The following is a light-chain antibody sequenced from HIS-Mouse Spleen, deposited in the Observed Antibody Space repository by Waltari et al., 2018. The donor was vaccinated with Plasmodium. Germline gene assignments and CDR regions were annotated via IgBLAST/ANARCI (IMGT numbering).Light chain of an antibody. CDR3: QQYGSSGT. CDR1: QSVSSSY. V-gene: IGKV3-20*01. Sequence: EIVLTQSPGTLSLSPGDSATLSCRASQSVSSSYLAWYQQKPGQAPRLLIYGASSRATGIPDRFSGSGSGTDFTLTISRLEPEDFAVYYCQQYGSSGTFGQGTKVEIK. CDR2: GAS. J-gene: IGKJ1*01.